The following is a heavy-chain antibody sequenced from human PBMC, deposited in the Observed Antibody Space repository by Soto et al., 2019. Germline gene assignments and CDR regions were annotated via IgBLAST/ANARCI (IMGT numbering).Heavy chain of an antibody. V-gene: IGHV3-53*01. CDR2: MYAGGDT. CDR3: VSRIPSWVFDY. CDR1: GLSVSDNY. J-gene: IGHJ4*01. D-gene: IGHD2-21*01. Sequence: VGSLRLSCGASGLSVSDNYMGWVRQAPGRGLEWVSVMYAGGDTHYADSVKGRFTISRDKSENTLYLQMNSLRDEDTGVYFCVSRIPSWVFDYWGLGTLVTVSS.